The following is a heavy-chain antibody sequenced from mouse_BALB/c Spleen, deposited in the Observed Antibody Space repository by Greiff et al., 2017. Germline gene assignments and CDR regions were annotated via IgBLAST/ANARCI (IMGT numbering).Heavy chain of an antibody. Sequence: VQLQQSGAELVKPGASVKLSCKASGYTFTSYWMHWVKQRPGQGLEWIGEINPSNGRTNYNEKFKSKATLTVDKSSSTAYMQLSSLTSEDSAVYYCARGGYYRYVRLVFDYWGQGTTLTVSS. CDR2: INPSNGRT. V-gene: IGHV1S81*02. D-gene: IGHD1-2*01. CDR3: ARGGYYRYVRLVFDY. J-gene: IGHJ2*01. CDR1: GYTFTSYW.